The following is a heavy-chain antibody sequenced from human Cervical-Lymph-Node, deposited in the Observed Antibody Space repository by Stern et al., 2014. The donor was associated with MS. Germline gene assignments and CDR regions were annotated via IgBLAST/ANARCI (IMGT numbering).Heavy chain of an antibody. Sequence: VHLVESGAEVKEPGASVNVSCTASGFSLNGYYVHWLRQAPGQGLEWLGRINPKRGDTHYTQRLQGRVTMTRDTSITTVSMELRALRSDDTAIYYCAGRRWPRGYHFYGMDVWGQGTTVAVSS. D-gene: IGHD3-22*01. J-gene: IGHJ6*02. V-gene: IGHV1-2*06. CDR2: INPKRGDT. CDR1: GFSLNGYY. CDR3: AGRRWPRGYHFYGMDV.